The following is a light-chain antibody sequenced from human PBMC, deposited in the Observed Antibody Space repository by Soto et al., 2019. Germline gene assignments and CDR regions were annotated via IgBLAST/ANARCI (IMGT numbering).Light chain of an antibody. Sequence: EIVLTQSPDTLSLSPGERATLSCRASQRISISYLAWYQQQPGQAPRLLIYSTSTRATGIPDRFSGSGSGTDFTLTISKLEPGDFAVYYCQHYGNSPPSVTFGPGTKVDIK. J-gene: IGKJ3*01. V-gene: IGKV3-20*01. CDR1: QRISISY. CDR3: QHYGNSPPSVT. CDR2: STS.